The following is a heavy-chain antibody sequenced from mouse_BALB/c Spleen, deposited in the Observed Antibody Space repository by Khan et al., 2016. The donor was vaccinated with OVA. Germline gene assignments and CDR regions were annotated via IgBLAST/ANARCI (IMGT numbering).Heavy chain of an antibody. Sequence: EVQLVESGPGLVKPSQSLSLTCTVTGYSITSGSGWNWIRQFPGNKLEWMGYISYSGSTNYNQSLKSRISITRDTSKNQFFLQLNSVTTEDTATYYCARTARIKYWGQGTTLTVSS. J-gene: IGHJ2*01. CDR3: ARTARIKY. D-gene: IGHD1-2*01. V-gene: IGHV3-2*02. CDR2: ISYSGST. CDR1: GYSITSGSG.